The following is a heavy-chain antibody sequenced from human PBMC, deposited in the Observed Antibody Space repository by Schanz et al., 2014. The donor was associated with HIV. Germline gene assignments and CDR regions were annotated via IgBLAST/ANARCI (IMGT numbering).Heavy chain of an antibody. CDR3: ARDSGPGIY. Sequence: QVQLVESGGGVVQPGRSLRLSCAASGFTFSSFGMHWVRQAPGKGLEWVAVIWYDGGYKSYADSVTGRFTISRDNSKNTLYLQMSSLRADDTAVYYCARDSGPGIYWGQGTLVTVSS. D-gene: IGHD3-10*01. J-gene: IGHJ4*02. CDR2: IWYDGGYK. V-gene: IGHV3-33*01. CDR1: GFTFSSFG.